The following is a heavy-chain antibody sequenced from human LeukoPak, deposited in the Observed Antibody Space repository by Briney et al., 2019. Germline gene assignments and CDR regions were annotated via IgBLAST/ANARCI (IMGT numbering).Heavy chain of an antibody. Sequence: SETLSLTCTEPGDPTSSSYWSWVREPPGKGLERIGHIYYSGSTNYNPSLKSRVTISVDTSKNQFSLKLSSVTAADTAVYYCARAVCFGSFSGGSCYWYYFDYWGQGTLVTVSS. V-gene: IGHV4-59*01. D-gene: IGHD2-15*01. J-gene: IGHJ4*02. CDR3: ARAVCFGSFSGGSCYWYYFDY. CDR1: GDPTSSSY. CDR2: IYYSGST.